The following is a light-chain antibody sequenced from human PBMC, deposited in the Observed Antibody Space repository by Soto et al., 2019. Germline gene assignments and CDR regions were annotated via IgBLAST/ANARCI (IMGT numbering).Light chain of an antibody. CDR3: QQYNNWPPLT. CDR2: GAS. Sequence: EVVMTQSPATLSVSPGERVTLSCRASQSVGSNLAWYLQKPGQAPRLLIYGASTRATGIPARFSGSGSGTEFTLTISSLQSEDFAVYYCQQYNNWPPLTFGGGTKVEIK. J-gene: IGKJ4*01. CDR1: QSVGSN. V-gene: IGKV3-15*01.